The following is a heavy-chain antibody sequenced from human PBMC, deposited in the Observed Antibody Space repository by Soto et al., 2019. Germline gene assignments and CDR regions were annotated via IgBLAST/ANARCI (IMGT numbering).Heavy chain of an antibody. V-gene: IGHV3-30*18. CDR1: GFTFCSYG. J-gene: IGHJ6*02. CDR3: AKDYSSGSLDV. Sequence: GGALRLYCAASGFTFCSYGMHWVRQAPGKGLEWVAVISYDGSNKYYADSVKGRFTISRDNSKNTLYLQMNSLRAEDTAVYYCAKDYSSGSLDVWGQGTTVTVSS. D-gene: IGHD6-19*01. CDR2: ISYDGSNK.